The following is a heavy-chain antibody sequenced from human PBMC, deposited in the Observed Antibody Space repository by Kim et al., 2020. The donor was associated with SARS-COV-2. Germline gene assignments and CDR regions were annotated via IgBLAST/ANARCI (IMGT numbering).Heavy chain of an antibody. J-gene: IGHJ2*01. D-gene: IGHD3-10*01. CDR1: GGSIRSSTHY. V-gene: IGHV4-39*01. CDR2: IFHSGSG. Sequence: SETLSLTCTVSGGSIRSSTHYWAWIRQTPGKGLEWIGNIFHSGSGYDNPSLKSRVAISVDTSENQLSLTLSSVTAADTAVYYCARQTWFWYFDLWGRGTL. CDR3: ARQTWFWYFDL.